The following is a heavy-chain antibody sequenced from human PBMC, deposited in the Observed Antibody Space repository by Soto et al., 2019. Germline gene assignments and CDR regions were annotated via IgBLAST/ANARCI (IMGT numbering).Heavy chain of an antibody. J-gene: IGHJ4*02. Sequence: GGSLRLSCAASGFTFSSYSIYWVRQAPGKGLEWVSGISGSGSGTYYADSVKGRFTISRDNSKNTLSLQMNSLRAEDTAVYYCARDVSSEYASILDVWGRGARVTVSS. CDR1: GFTFSSYS. V-gene: IGHV3-23*01. CDR2: ISGSGSGT. CDR3: ARDVSSEYASILDV. D-gene: IGHD3-3*01.